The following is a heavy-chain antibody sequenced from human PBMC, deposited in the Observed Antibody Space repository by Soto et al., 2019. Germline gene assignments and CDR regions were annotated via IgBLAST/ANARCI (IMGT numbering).Heavy chain of an antibody. D-gene: IGHD4-17*01. CDR2: IYHRETT. CDR1: GSSVSGGIYY. V-gene: IGHV4-61*01. J-gene: IGHJ4*02. Sequence: QVQLRESGPGLVKPSETLSPTCTVSGSSVSGGIYYWTWIRQPPGKGLEWIGYIYHRETTNYNASLRSRVTISVDTSKNQFSLRLTSVTAADTAVYYCARYRDYGDYGYFDSWGQGTLVTVSS. CDR3: ARYRDYGDYGYFDS.